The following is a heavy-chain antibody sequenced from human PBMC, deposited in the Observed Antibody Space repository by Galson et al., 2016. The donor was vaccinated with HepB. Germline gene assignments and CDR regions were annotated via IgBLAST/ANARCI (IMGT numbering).Heavy chain of an antibody. CDR2: VSGTGGST. J-gene: IGHJ4*02. Sequence: SLRLSCAASGFTLSTYAMTWVRQTPGKGLEWVSTVSGTGGSTYYADSVKGRFTISRDNSKNMLYLQMNSLRAEDTAVYYCATLGYKSKWYNYWGQGTLVTVSS. V-gene: IGHV3-23*01. CDR1: GFTLSTYA. CDR3: ATLGYKSKWYNY. D-gene: IGHD1-14*01.